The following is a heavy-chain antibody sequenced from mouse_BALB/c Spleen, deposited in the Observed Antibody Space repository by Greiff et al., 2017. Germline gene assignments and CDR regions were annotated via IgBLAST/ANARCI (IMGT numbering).Heavy chain of an antibody. CDR3: ARLGSTMITTRAMDY. J-gene: IGHJ4*01. V-gene: IGHV3-2*02. Sequence: VQLQQSGPGLVKPSQSLSLTCTVTGYSITSDYAWNWIRQFPGNKLEWMGYISYSGSTSYNPSLKSRISITRDTSKNQFFLQLNSVTTEDTATYYCARLGSTMITTRAMDYWGQGTSVTVSS. CDR1: GYSITSDYA. D-gene: IGHD2-4*01. CDR2: ISYSGST.